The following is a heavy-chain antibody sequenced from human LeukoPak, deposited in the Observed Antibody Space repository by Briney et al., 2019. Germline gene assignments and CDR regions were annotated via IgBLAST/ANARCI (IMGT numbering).Heavy chain of an antibody. CDR1: GGSISSYY. CDR2: IYYTGST. CDR3: ARVGFGNTPHPIDY. D-gene: IGHD4-23*01. J-gene: IGHJ4*02. Sequence: SETLSLTCTVSGGSISSYYWSWIRQPPGKGQEWIGYIYYTGSTNYNPSLRSRVTISVDTSKNQFSLELSSVTAADTAVYYCARVGFGNTPHPIDYWGQGALVTVSS. V-gene: IGHV4-59*01.